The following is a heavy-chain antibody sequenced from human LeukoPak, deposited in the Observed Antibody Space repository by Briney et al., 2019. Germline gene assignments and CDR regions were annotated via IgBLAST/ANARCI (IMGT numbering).Heavy chain of an antibody. V-gene: IGHV4-59*01. CDR2: IYYSGTT. D-gene: IGHD6-13*01. J-gene: IGHJ4*02. Sequence: SETLSLTCTVSGGSISSYYWSWIRQPPGKGLEWIGYIYYSGTTNYNPSLKSRVTISVDTSKNQFSLKLSTVTAADTAVYYCARGVYVAAAQYGYWGQGTLVTVSS. CDR3: ARGVYVAAAQYGY. CDR1: GGSISSYY.